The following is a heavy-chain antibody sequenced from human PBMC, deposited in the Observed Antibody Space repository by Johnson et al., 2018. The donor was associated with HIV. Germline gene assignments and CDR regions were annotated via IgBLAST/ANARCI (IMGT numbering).Heavy chain of an antibody. CDR2: ISTSGCGI. CDR3: AREGESLLDAFDI. V-gene: IGHV3-11*04. Sequence: QMHLVESGGSLVKPGGSMRLSCAASGFTFTDYYMTWIRQAPGKGLEWVSHISTSGCGIYYASSVKVRFSISRDNARHSLYLQMISLRTEDTAVYYCAREGESLLDAFDIWGQGTMVTVSA. J-gene: IGHJ3*02. CDR1: GFTFTDYY. D-gene: IGHD3-16*01.